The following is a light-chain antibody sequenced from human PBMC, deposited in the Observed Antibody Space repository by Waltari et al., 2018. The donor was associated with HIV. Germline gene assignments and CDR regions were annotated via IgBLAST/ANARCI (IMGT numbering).Light chain of an antibody. CDR2: DAS. CDR3: QQRSNWLTWT. CDR1: QSVSSY. J-gene: IGKJ1*01. Sequence: EIVLTQSPATLSLSPGERATISCRASQSVSSYLAWYQQKPGQAPRLLIYDASNRATGIPARFSGSGSGTDFTLTISSLEPEDFAVYYCQQRSNWLTWTFGQGTKVEIK. V-gene: IGKV3-11*01.